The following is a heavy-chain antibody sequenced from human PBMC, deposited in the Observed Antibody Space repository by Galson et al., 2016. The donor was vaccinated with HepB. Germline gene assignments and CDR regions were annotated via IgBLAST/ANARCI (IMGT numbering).Heavy chain of an antibody. V-gene: IGHV1-58*01. CDR2: IVVFTGNT. D-gene: IGHD1-26*01. Sequence: SVKVSCKASGFTFTSSAVQWVRQARGQRLEWIGWIVVFTGNTNYAEEFQERVTITRDMSTSTAYMELTSLGSEDTAVYYCVAAPGSYLITAQGPLYYYTMDVWGQGTTVTVSS. CDR1: GFTFTSSA. J-gene: IGHJ6*02. CDR3: VAAPGSYLITAQGPLYYYTMDV.